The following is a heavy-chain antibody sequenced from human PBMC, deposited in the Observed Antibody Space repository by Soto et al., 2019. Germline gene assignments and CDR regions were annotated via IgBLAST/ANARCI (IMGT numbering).Heavy chain of an antibody. Sequence: SVKVSCKASGGTFSSYAISWVRQAPGQGLEWMGGIIPIFGTANYAQKFQGRVTITADKSTSTAYMELSSLRSEDTAVYYCARRGMAAAGPFDYWGQGTLVTVSS. CDR3: ARRGMAAAGPFDY. CDR1: GGTFSSYA. V-gene: IGHV1-69*06. J-gene: IGHJ4*02. D-gene: IGHD6-13*01. CDR2: IIPIFGTA.